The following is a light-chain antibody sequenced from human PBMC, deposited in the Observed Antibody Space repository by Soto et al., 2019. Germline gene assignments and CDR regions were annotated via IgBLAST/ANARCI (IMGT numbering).Light chain of an antibody. Sequence: QSVLTQAPSASGTPGQRVTISWSGSNSNIASNTVSWYQQVPGTAPKVLIYNNDQRPSGVPDRLSGSKSDTSASLAIGGLQSEDEADYYCAAWDGSLNGWVFGGGTKVTVL. CDR3: AAWDGSLNGWV. J-gene: IGLJ3*02. CDR2: NND. CDR1: NSNIASNT. V-gene: IGLV1-44*01.